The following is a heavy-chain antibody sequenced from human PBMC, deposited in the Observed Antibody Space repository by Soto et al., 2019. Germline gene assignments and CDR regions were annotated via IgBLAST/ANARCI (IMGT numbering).Heavy chain of an antibody. CDR2: FDPEDGET. J-gene: IGHJ3*02. CDR1: GYTLTELS. Sequence: ASVKVSCKVSGYTLTELSMHWVRQAPGKGLEWMGGFDPEDGETIYAQKFQGRVTMTEDTSTDTAYMELSSLRSEDTAVYYCATDNTNTPYDSSPFDIWGQGTMVTVSS. V-gene: IGHV1-24*01. D-gene: IGHD3-22*01. CDR3: ATDNTNTPYDSSPFDI.